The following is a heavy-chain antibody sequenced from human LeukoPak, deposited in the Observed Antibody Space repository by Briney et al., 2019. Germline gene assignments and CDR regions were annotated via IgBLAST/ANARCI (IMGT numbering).Heavy chain of an antibody. V-gene: IGHV4-59*01. CDR1: GGSINSYY. Sequence: SETLSLTCAVSGGSINSYYWTWIRQPPGKGLEWIGYISYSGSTNYNPSLKSRVTISVDTSKNQFFLMLSSVTAADTAVYYCARGFDSKSTYFDYWGQGTLVTVSS. CDR3: ARGFDSKSTYFDY. J-gene: IGHJ4*02. D-gene: IGHD5-12*01. CDR2: ISYSGST.